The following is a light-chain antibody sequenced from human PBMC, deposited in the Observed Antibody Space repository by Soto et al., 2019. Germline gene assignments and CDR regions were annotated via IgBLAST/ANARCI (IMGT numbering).Light chain of an antibody. CDR1: QSVNSN. J-gene: IGKJ5*01. CDR2: GIS. Sequence: EILMTQSPATLSVSPGERATLSCRASQSVNSNYLAWYQQKPGQAPRLLIYGISKRATDIPDRFSGSGSGTEFTLTISSLQPEDFATYYCQQHGQWPITFGQGTRLE. V-gene: IGKV3D-15*01. CDR3: QQHGQWPIT.